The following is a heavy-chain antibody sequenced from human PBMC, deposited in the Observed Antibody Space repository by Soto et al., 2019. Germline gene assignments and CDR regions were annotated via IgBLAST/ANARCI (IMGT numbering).Heavy chain of an antibody. Sequence: PGGSLRLSCTASGFTFGDYAMSWFRQAPGKGLEWVGFIRSKAYGGTTEYAASVKGRFTISRDDSKSIAYLQMNSLKTEDTAVYYCTRAPPAYYGDYVDWFDPWGQGTLVTVSS. V-gene: IGHV3-49*03. CDR2: IRSKAYGGTT. CDR1: GFTFGDYA. D-gene: IGHD4-17*01. J-gene: IGHJ5*02. CDR3: TRAPPAYYGDYVDWFDP.